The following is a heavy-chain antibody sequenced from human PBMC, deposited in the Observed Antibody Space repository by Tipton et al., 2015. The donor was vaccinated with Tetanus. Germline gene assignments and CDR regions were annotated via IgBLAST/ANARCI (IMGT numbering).Heavy chain of an antibody. D-gene: IGHD3-9*01. J-gene: IGHJ4*02. V-gene: IGHV4-59*01. CDR2: IFYAGST. CDR3: ARATEHDIMTGYDN. Sequence: LRLSCTVSGVSISSYYWSWIRQSPGKGLEWIGYIFYAGSTNSNPSLKSRVTISVDKAKNQFSLKLTSVTAADTAVYYCARATEHDIMTGYDNWGPGTQVTVSP. CDR1: GVSISSYY.